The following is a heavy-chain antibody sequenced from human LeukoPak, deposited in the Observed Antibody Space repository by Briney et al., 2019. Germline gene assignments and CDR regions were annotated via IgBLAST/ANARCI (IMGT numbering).Heavy chain of an antibody. CDR1: GGSVSSYY. CDR3: ASLGGYYDFWSGYRDC. J-gene: IGHJ4*02. CDR2: IYHSGST. Sequence: SETLSLTCTVSGGSVSSYYWSWIRQPPGKGLEWIGYIYHSGSTNHSPSLKSRVTISVDTSKNQFSLELSSVTAADTAVYFCASLGGYYDFWSGYRDCWGQGILVTVSS. V-gene: IGHV4-59*02. D-gene: IGHD3-3*01.